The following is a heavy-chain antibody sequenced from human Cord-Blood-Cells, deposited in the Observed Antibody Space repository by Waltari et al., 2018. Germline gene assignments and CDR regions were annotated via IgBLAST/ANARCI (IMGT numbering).Heavy chain of an antibody. J-gene: IGHJ5*02. CDR3: ARGSIVVVPAAHFDP. CDR1: GGSISSGSYY. Sequence: QVQLQESGPGLVTPSQTLSLTCTVSGGSISSGSYYWSWIRQPAGKGLEWIGYIYTSGSTNYNPSLKSRVTISVDTSKNQFSLKLSSVTAADTAVYYCARGSIVVVPAAHFDPWGQGTLVTVSS. D-gene: IGHD2-2*01. V-gene: IGHV4-61*09. CDR2: IYTSGST.